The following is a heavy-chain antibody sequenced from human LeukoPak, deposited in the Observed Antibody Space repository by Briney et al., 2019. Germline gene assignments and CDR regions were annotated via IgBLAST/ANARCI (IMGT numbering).Heavy chain of an antibody. CDR1: GFTFSSFE. CDR3: ARILRYYDSSGYSGFDI. J-gene: IGHJ3*02. CDR2: ISSFSSYI. Sequence: GGSLRLSCAASGFTFSSFEMNWVRQAPGKGLEWVSSISSFSSYIYYADSVRGRFTISRDNAKNSLYLQMNSLRAEDTAVYYCARILRYYDSSGYSGFDIWGQGTMVTVSS. D-gene: IGHD3-22*01. V-gene: IGHV3-21*01.